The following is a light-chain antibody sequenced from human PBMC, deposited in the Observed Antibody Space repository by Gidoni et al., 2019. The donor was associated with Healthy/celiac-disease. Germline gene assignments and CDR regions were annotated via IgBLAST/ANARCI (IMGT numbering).Light chain of an antibody. V-gene: IGKV1-33*01. CDR1: PDISNY. Sequence: DIQMTQSPSSLSASVGDRVTITCQASPDISNYLNWYQQKPGKAPKLLIYDASNLETGVPSRFSGSGSGTDFTFTISSLQPEDIATYYCQQYDNLPLFXGXTKVEIK. J-gene: IGKJ4*01. CDR2: DAS. CDR3: QQYDNLPL.